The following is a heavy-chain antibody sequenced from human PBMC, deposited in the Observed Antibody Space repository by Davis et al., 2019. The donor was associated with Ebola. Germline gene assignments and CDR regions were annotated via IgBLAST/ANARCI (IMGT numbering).Heavy chain of an antibody. J-gene: IGHJ4*02. CDR1: GFSLNTRGLS. CDR2: IDWDGDK. Sequence: SGPTLVKPTQTLTLTRTFSGFSLNTRGLSMSWIRQPPGKALEWLALIDWDGDKYYSTSLKTRLTISKDSSKNQVVLTMTNMDPVDTGTYYCARIRGSGYDFENFDYWGQGTLVTVSS. CDR3: ARIRGSGYDFENFDY. D-gene: IGHD5-12*01. V-gene: IGHV2-70*01.